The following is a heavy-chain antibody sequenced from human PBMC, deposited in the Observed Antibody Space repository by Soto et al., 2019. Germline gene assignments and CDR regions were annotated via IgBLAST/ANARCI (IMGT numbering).Heavy chain of an antibody. CDR2: IVPISGTA. CDR1: GGPFGTFA. J-gene: IGHJ5*01. Sequence: QVQLDQSGAEVRKPGSSVRVSCKASGGPFGTFAISWVRQAPGRGLEWMGGIVPISGTADYAQKFQGRLTITADDSTGVGDMELTHVGSEDTAMYYFASQGPPRHRYCSTSTGYDGWFDSWGQGTLVTVST. D-gene: IGHD2-2*01. V-gene: IGHV1-69*01. CDR3: ASQGPPRHRYCSTSTGYDGWFDS.